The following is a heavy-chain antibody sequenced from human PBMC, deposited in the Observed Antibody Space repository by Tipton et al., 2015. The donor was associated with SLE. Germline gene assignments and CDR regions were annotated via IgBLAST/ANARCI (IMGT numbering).Heavy chain of an antibody. Sequence: TLSLTCTVSGGSISSGGYYWSWIRQHPGKGLEWIGYIYYSGSTYYNPSLKSRVTISVDTSKNQFSLKLSSVTAADTAVYYCAIFSRDGYIPEDYWGQGTLVTVSS. J-gene: IGHJ4*02. CDR3: AIFSRDGYIPEDY. CDR2: IYYSGST. CDR1: GGSISSGGYY. D-gene: IGHD5-24*01. V-gene: IGHV4-31*03.